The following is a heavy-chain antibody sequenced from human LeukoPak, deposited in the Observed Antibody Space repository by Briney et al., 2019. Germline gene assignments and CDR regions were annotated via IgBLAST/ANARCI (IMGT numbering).Heavy chain of an antibody. CDR2: IYSTGST. J-gene: IGHJ4*02. Sequence: SETLSLTCTVSGGSINFYYWNWIRQPAGKGLEWIGRIYSTGSTNYSPSLKSRVTMSVGKSKNQFSLNLSSVTAADTAVYYCARGIADPYSFDSRGQGILVTVSS. D-gene: IGHD6-13*01. CDR3: ARGIADPYSFDS. CDR1: GGSINFYY. V-gene: IGHV4-4*07.